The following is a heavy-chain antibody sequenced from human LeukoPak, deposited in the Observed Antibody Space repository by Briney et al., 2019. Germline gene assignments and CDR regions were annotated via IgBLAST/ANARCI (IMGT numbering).Heavy chain of an antibody. CDR1: TFTFSNYW. Sequence: GGSLRLSCAASTFTFSNYWMHWVRQAPGKGLVWVSGIKGDGSTTTYADSVKGRFTISRDNAKNTLYLQMNSLTAEDTAVYYCARDWCGGGSCYYFDHWGQGTLVTVSS. CDR2: IKGDGSTT. CDR3: ARDWCGGGSCYYFDH. V-gene: IGHV3-74*01. D-gene: IGHD2-15*01. J-gene: IGHJ4*02.